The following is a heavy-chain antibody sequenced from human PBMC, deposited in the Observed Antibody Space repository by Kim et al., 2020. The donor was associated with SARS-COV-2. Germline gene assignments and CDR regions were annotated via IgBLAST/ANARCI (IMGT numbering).Heavy chain of an antibody. CDR1: GGSISSSIYF. V-gene: IGHV4-39*01. Sequence: SETLSLTCTVSGGSISSSIYFWGWIRQPPGKGLEWIGSIYYSGNTYYNPSLKSRVTISVDTSKNQFSLRLRSATAADTAVYYCAKKGVPNYDSGTHYGM. CDR3: AKKGVPNYDSGTHYGM. CDR2: IYYSGNT. D-gene: IGHD3-10*01. J-gene: IGHJ6*01.